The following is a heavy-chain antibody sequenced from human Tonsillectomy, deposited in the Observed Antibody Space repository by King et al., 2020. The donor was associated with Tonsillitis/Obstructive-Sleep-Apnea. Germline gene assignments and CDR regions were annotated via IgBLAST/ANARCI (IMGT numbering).Heavy chain of an antibody. CDR1: GYTFTSYY. CDR3: ARELRDPGFDY. CDR2: INPSGCST. Sequence: QLVQSGAEVKNPGASVKVSCKASGYTFTSYYMHWVRQAPGQGLEWMGIINPSGCSTSYAQKFQGRVTMTRDTSTSTVYMELSSLRSEDTAVYYCARELRDPGFDYWGQGTLVTVSS. D-gene: IGHD4-17*01. V-gene: IGHV1-46*01. J-gene: IGHJ4*02.